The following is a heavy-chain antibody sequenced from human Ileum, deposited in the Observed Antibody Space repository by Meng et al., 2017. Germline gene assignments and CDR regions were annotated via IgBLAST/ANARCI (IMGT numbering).Heavy chain of an antibody. V-gene: IGHV3-30*04. CDR2: ISDDRSQK. J-gene: IGHJ3*02. CDR1: GFPFSSYA. CDR3: AREDYYGSGRLGAFDI. Sequence: GESLKISCAASGFPFSSYAMHWVRQAPGKGLEWVAVISDDRSQKYYADSVKGRLTISRDNSKDTLYLQMNSLRAEDTAVYYCAREDYYGSGRLGAFDIWGQGTMVTVSS. D-gene: IGHD3-10*01.